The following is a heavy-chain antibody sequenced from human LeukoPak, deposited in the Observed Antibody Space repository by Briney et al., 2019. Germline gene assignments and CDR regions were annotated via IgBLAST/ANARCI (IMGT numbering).Heavy chain of an antibody. CDR1: GFTFSNAW. CDR3: AKLWNEVGATIY. Sequence: GGSLRLSCAASGFTFSNAWMSWVRQAPGKGLEWVGRIKSKTDGGTTDYAAPVKGRFTISRDNSKNTLYLQMNSLRPEDTAVYYCAKLWNEVGATIYWGQGTLVTVSS. V-gene: IGHV3-15*01. D-gene: IGHD1-26*01. J-gene: IGHJ4*02. CDR2: IKSKTDGGTT.